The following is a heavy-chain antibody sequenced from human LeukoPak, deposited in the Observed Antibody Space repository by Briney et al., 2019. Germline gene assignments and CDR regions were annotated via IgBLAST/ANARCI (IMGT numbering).Heavy chain of an antibody. D-gene: IGHD1-26*01. CDR2: ISAFNGNT. J-gene: IGHJ4*02. CDR3: ARDPVAANGVFDY. V-gene: IGHV1-18*01. Sequence: GASVKVSYKASGYIFNSYGISWVRQAPGQGLEWMGWISAFNGNTNYAQNFQGRVTMTTGTSTNTAYMELRSLSSDDTAVYFCARDPVAANGVFDYWGQGTLVTVSS. CDR1: GYIFNSYG.